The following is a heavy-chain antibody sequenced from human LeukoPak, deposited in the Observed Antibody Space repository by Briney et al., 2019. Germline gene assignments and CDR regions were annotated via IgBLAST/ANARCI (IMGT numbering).Heavy chain of an antibody. CDR1: GFTFSSYA. V-gene: IGHV3-23*01. J-gene: IGHJ3*02. CDR2: ISGSGGST. D-gene: IGHD3-16*01. Sequence: PGGSLRLSCAASGFTFSSYAMSWVRQAPGKGLEWVSAISGSGGSTYYADSVKGRFTISRDNSKNTLYLQMNSLRAEDTAVYYCARDNGGRVGAFDIWGQGTMVTVSS. CDR3: ARDNGGRVGAFDI.